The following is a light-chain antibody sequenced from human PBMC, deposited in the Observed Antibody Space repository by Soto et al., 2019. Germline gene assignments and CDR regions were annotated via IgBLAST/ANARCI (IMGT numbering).Light chain of an antibody. CDR3: QQYVSPPQN. CDR1: QSVLYSPNNKNY. V-gene: IGKV4-1*01. Sequence: DIVMTQSPDSLAVSLGERATINCKSSQSVLYSPNNKNYLAWYQQKPGQPPKLLVYWASTRESGVPDRFSGRGSGTDFTLTISSLQAEDVAVYYCQQYVSPPQNFGQGTKVEIK. CDR2: WAS. J-gene: IGKJ1*01.